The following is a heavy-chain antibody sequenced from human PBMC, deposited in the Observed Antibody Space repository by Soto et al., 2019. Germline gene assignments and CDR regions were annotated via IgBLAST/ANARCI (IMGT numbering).Heavy chain of an antibody. V-gene: IGHV4-39*01. CDR3: ARQADDIVALYYYYGMDV. J-gene: IGHJ6*02. CDR2: IYYSGST. Sequence: SETLSLTCTVSGGSISSSSYYWGWIHQPPGKGLEWIGSIYYSGSTYYNPSLKSRVTISVDTSKNQFSLKLSSVTAADTAVYYCARQADDIVALYYYYGMDVWGQGTTVTVSS. D-gene: IGHD2-15*01. CDR1: GGSISSSSYY.